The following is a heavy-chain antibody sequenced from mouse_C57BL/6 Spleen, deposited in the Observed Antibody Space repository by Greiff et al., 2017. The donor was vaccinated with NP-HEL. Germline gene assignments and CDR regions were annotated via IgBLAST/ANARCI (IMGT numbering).Heavy chain of an antibody. CDR1: GYTFTSYW. Sequence: QVQLQQPGAELVKPGASVKLSCKASGYTFTSYWMHWVKQRPGQGLEWIGMIHPNSGSTNYNEKFKSKATLTVDKSSSTAYMQLSSLTSEDSAVYYCAVGDYYSTAMDYWGQGTSVTVSS. CDR3: AVGDYYSTAMDY. CDR2: IHPNSGST. V-gene: IGHV1-64*01. D-gene: IGHD2-5*01. J-gene: IGHJ4*01.